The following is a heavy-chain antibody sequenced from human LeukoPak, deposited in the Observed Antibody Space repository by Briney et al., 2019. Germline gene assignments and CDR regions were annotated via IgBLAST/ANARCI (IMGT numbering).Heavy chain of an antibody. CDR1: GYXXTXXX. CDR2: XYXGXXXX. Sequence: GESLKISCKGSGYXXTXXXIXXXXXXPGXXXEXXGXXYXGXXXXRYSPSFQGQVTISADKSISTAYLQWSSLKASDTAMYYCARHDSRXAVAGRPNYYGMDVWGQGTTVTVSS. J-gene: IGHJ6*02. V-gene: IGHV5-51*01. D-gene: IGHD6-19*01. CDR3: ARHDSRXAVAGRPNYYGMDV.